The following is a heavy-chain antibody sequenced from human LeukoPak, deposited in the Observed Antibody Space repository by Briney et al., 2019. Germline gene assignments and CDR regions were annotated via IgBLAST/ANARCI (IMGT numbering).Heavy chain of an antibody. Sequence: TTSETLSLTCTVSGDSVSSGNYYLSWIRQPPGKGLEWIGYIYYSGSTNYNPSLKSRVTISVDTSKNQFSLKLSSVTAADTAVYYCARDAMVRGVPFDYWGQGTLVTVSS. CDR2: IYYSGST. CDR1: GDSVSSGNYY. V-gene: IGHV4-61*01. D-gene: IGHD3-10*01. CDR3: ARDAMVRGVPFDY. J-gene: IGHJ4*02.